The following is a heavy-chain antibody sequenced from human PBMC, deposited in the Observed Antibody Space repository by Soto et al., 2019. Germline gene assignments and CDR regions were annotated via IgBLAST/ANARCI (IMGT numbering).Heavy chain of an antibody. CDR1: GFTFSSYS. J-gene: IGHJ3*02. CDR2: ISSSSSTI. Sequence: PGGSLRLSCAASGFTFSSYSMNWVRQAPGKGLEWVSYISSSSSTIYYADSVKGRFTISRDNAKNSLYLQMNSLRAEDTAVYYCARARYYDSSGYYVPDAFDIWGQGTMVNVSS. CDR3: ARARYYDSSGYYVPDAFDI. D-gene: IGHD3-22*01. V-gene: IGHV3-48*01.